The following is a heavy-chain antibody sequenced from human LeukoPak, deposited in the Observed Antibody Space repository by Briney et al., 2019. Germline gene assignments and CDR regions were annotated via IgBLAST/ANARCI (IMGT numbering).Heavy chain of an antibody. D-gene: IGHD2-2*01. V-gene: IGHV3-74*01. Sequence: AGGSLRLSCAASGFTFDDYAMHWVRQAPGKGLVWVSRINSDGSSTSYADSVKGRFTISRDNAKNTLYLQMNSLRAEDTAVYYCARGYCSSTSCPKAYYFDYWGQGTLVTVSS. CDR2: INSDGSST. J-gene: IGHJ4*02. CDR3: ARGYCSSTSCPKAYYFDY. CDR1: GFTFDDYA.